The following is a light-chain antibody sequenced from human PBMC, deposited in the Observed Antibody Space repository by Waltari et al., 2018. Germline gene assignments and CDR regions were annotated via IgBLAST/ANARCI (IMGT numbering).Light chain of an antibody. CDR2: DTS. V-gene: IGKV3-11*01. CDR1: QRVSVY. Sequence: EVVLTQSPATLSLSPGDRAILSCRASQRVSVYLAWYQQKGGQAPRLLIYDTSKRVPGIPDRFSGSGSGTDFTLTISNLEPEDFAIYYCQQRSDWPVTFGPGTRLDIK. CDR3: QQRSDWPVT. J-gene: IGKJ3*01.